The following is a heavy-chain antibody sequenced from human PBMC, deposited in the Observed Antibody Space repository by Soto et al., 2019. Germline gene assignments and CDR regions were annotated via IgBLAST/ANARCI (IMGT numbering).Heavy chain of an antibody. J-gene: IGHJ4*02. D-gene: IGHD3-22*01. CDR1: GGSISSSSYY. CDR2: IYYSGST. CDR3: ARHYYDSSGYEFDY. Sequence: QLLESGPGLVKPSETLSLTCTVSGGSISSSSYYWGWIRQPPGKGLEWIGSIYYSGSTYYNPSLKSRVTISVDTSKNQFSLKLSSVTAADTAVYYCARHYYDSSGYEFDYWGQGTLVTVSS. V-gene: IGHV4-39*01.